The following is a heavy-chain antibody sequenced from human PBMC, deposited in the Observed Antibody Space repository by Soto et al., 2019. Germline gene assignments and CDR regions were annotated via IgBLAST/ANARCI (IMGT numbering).Heavy chain of an antibody. D-gene: IGHD6-19*01. Sequence: GASLKVSCKASGYTLTSYGISWVRHAPGQGLEWMGWISAYNGNTNYAQKLQGRVTMTTDTSTSTAYMELRSLRSDDTAVYYCAREVVRVAGSRWFDPWGQGTLVTVSS. CDR3: AREVVRVAGSRWFDP. CDR2: ISAYNGNT. CDR1: GYTLTSYG. V-gene: IGHV1-18*01. J-gene: IGHJ5*02.